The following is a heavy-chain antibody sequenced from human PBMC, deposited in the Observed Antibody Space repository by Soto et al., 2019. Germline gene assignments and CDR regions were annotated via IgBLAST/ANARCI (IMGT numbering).Heavy chain of an antibody. J-gene: IGHJ4*02. D-gene: IGHD1-26*01. CDR1: GFSLSNARMG. V-gene: IGHV2-26*01. CDR2: IFSNAEK. CDR3: ARGVVGATYYYFDY. Sequence: QVTLKESGPVLVKPTETLTLTCTVSGFSLSNARMGVSWIRQPPGKALEWLAHIFSNAEKSYSTSLKSRLTISKDTSKSHVVLTMTNMDPVDTATYYCARGVVGATYYYFDYWGQGTLVTVSS.